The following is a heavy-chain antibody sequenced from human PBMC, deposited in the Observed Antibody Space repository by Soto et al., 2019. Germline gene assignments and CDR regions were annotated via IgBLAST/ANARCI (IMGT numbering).Heavy chain of an antibody. CDR2: ISSSSSYI. CDR1: GFTFSSYS. Sequence: GGSLRLSCAASGFTFSSYSMNWVRQAPGKGLEWVSSISSSSSYIYYADSVKGRFTISRDNAKNSLYLQMNSLRAEDTAVYYCARDLGPLGNFDYWGQGTLVTVSS. V-gene: IGHV3-21*01. J-gene: IGHJ4*02. D-gene: IGHD3-10*01. CDR3: ARDLGPLGNFDY.